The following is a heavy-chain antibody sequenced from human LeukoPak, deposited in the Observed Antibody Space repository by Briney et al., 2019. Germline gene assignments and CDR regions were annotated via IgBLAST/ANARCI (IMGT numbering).Heavy chain of an antibody. D-gene: IGHD3-10*01. CDR1: GGSFSGYY. V-gene: IGHV4-34*01. Sequence: SETLSLTCAVYGGSFSGYYWSWIRQPPGKGLEWIGEINHSGSTNYNPSLKCRVTISVDTSKNQFSLKLSSVTAADTAVYYCASTTTGGSGSYSYWGQGTLVTVSS. CDR2: INHSGST. J-gene: IGHJ4*02. CDR3: ASTTTGGSGSYSY.